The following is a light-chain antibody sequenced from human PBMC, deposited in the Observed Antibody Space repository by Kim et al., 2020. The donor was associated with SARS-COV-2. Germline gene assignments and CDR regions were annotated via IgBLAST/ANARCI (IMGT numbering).Light chain of an antibody. CDR2: RNN. CDR1: TSNIGSNY. V-gene: IGLV1-47*01. J-gene: IGLJ2*01. Sequence: GQRVTISCSGSTSNIGSNYVYWYQQLPGTAPKLLIYRNNQRPSGVPDRFSGSKSGTSASLAISGLRSGDEADYYCAAWDDSLSGVVFGGGTQLTVL. CDR3: AAWDDSLSGVV.